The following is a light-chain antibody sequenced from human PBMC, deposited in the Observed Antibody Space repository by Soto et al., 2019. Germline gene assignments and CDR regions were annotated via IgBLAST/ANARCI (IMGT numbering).Light chain of an antibody. CDR3: ASYTKNNVWL. V-gene: IGLV2-14*01. Sequence: QSALTQPASVSGSPGQSITISCTGTSSDVGNHNFVSWYQQRPGKGPKLIIYEVSNRPSGVSIRFSGSKSGNTASLTVSGLQAEDEADFYCASYTKNNVWLFGGGTKVTVL. CDR1: SSDVGNHNF. J-gene: IGLJ3*02. CDR2: EVS.